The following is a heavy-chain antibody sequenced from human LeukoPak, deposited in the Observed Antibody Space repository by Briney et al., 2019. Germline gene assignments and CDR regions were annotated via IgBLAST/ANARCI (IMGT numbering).Heavy chain of an antibody. CDR2: IYWDDDK. Sequence: SGPTLVKPTQTLTLTCTFSGFSLSTSGVGVGWIRQPPGKALEWLALIYWDDDKRYSPSLKSRLTITKDTSKNQVVLTMTNMDPVDTATYYCAHRQVLVRAVAAAFDIWGQGTMVTVSS. V-gene: IGHV2-5*02. CDR1: GFSLSTSGVG. CDR3: AHRQVLVRAVAAAFDI. J-gene: IGHJ3*02. D-gene: IGHD6-19*01.